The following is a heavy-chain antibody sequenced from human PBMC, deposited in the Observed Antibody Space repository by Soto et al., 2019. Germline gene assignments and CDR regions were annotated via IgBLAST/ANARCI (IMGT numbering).Heavy chain of an antibody. CDR3: ARSLVAGARFDY. CDR2: IIPIFGTA. D-gene: IGHD1-26*01. J-gene: IGHJ4*02. Sequence: QVQLVQSGAEVKKPGSSVKVSCKASGGTFSSYAISWVRQAPGQGLEWMGGIIPIFGTANYAQKFQGRVTITVDESTSTGYMELSSMRSEDTAVYYCARSLVAGARFDYWGQGTLVTVSS. V-gene: IGHV1-69*12. CDR1: GGTFSSYA.